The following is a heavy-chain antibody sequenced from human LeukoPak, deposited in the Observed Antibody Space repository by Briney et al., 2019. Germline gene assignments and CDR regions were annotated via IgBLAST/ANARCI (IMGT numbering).Heavy chain of an antibody. CDR3: AREDGYCSGGSCYTWYYMDV. V-gene: IGHV3-48*01. Sequence: GGSLRLSCAASGFTLNMYSMNWVRQAPGKGLEWVSYVSSSSSVIYYSDSVMGRFTISRDSATNSLSLQMNSLRVADTAVYYCAREDGYCSGGSCYTWYYMDVWGKGTTVTVSS. J-gene: IGHJ6*03. D-gene: IGHD2-15*01. CDR1: GFTLNMYS. CDR2: VSSSSSVI.